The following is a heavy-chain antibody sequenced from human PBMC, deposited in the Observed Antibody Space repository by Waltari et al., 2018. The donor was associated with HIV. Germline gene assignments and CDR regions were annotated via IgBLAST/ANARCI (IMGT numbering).Heavy chain of an antibody. CDR3: ARGQYYSMDV. CDR2: INRDGSTI. J-gene: IGHJ6*02. V-gene: IGHV3-74*01. D-gene: IGHD3-10*01. CDR1: GFTFSSYW. Sequence: EVQLVESGGGLVQPGGSLRLSCSASGFTFSSYWMHWVRQAPGKELVWVSGINRDGSTIRYADSVKGQFTISRDNAKNTLYLQMNSLRAEDTALYYCARGQYYSMDVWGQGTTVTVSS.